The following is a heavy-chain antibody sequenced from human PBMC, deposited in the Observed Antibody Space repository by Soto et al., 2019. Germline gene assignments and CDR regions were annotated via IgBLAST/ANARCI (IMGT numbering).Heavy chain of an antibody. V-gene: IGHV3-11*01. Sequence: GGPRRPSCAASGLIFSGYYMSWIRQAPGKGLECISYISSSGSTKYYADSVKGRFTISRDNAKDSVYLQMNSLRAEDTAVYYCTRSPPSLPVWGQGTTVTVSS. CDR1: GLIFSGYY. CDR2: ISSSGSTK. J-gene: IGHJ6*02. CDR3: TRSPPSLPV.